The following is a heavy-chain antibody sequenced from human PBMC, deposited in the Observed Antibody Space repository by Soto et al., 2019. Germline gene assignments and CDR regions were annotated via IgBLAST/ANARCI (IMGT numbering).Heavy chain of an antibody. V-gene: IGHV3-66*04. CDR3: ARHVGSYWYFDF. D-gene: IGHD1-26*01. CDR1: GFAVTSSY. J-gene: IGHJ2*01. CDR2: IYSGRDT. Sequence: EVQLVESGGGLVQPGGSLRLSCTASGFAVTSSYMGWVRRAPGKGLEWVSSIYSGRDTYYADSVRGRFTSTTDNSMDTLYLQMTGHRVDDTAMYYCARHVGSYWYFDFWGRGTLVTVSS.